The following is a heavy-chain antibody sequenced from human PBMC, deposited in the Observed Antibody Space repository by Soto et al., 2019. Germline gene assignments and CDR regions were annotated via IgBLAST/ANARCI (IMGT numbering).Heavy chain of an antibody. V-gene: IGHV3-53*01. J-gene: IGHJ4*02. CDR3: ARAGVTPHFFDY. D-gene: IGHD2-21*02. CDR1: GFSVRTNY. Sequence: GGSLRLSCAASGFSVRTNYMGWVRQAPGKGLEWVSVFESGGSIYYADSVKGRFIISRDYAKNTVYLQMNSLRADDTAVYYCARAGVTPHFFDYWGQGTLVTVSS. CDR2: FESGGSI.